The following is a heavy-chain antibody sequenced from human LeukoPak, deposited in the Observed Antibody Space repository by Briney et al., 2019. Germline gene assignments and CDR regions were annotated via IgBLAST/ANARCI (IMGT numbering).Heavy chain of an antibody. V-gene: IGHV1-2*02. CDR1: GYTFTDYY. J-gene: IGHJ4*02. CDR3: ERNRLMDY. Sequence: ASVKVSCKASGYTFTDYYMHWVRQAPGQGLEWMGWINTNSGTNYAQKFQGRVTMTRDTSISTAYMELTRLTSDDTAVYYCERNRLMDYWGQGTLVTVSS. CDR2: INTNSGT.